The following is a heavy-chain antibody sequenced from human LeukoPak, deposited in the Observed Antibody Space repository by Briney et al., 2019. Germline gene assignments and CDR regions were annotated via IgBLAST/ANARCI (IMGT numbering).Heavy chain of an antibody. J-gene: IGHJ4*02. Sequence: SETLSLTCTVSSDSISNYYWSWIRQPPGKGLEWIGYIYYSESTNYNPSLKSRVTISTDTSKSQFSLNLRSVTAEDTGIYYCARGRCRNSGCRPYFDYWGQGTQVTVSS. V-gene: IGHV4-59*01. CDR2: IYYSEST. D-gene: IGHD2/OR15-2a*01. CDR1: SDSISNYY. CDR3: ARGRCRNSGCRPYFDY.